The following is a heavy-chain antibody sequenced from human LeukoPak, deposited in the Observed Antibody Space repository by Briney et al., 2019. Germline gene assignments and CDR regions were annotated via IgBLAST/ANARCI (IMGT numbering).Heavy chain of an antibody. J-gene: IGHJ5*02. CDR2: IKSETDGGTT. Sequence: PGGSLRLSCAASGFTFSNAWMTWVRQAPDNRLEWVGHIKSETDGGTTDYAALVKGRFTISRDDSKNTLFLEMNSLKTDDTAVYYCTTDPRFDPWGQGTLVTVSS. CDR1: GFTFSNAW. V-gene: IGHV3-15*01. CDR3: TTDPRFDP.